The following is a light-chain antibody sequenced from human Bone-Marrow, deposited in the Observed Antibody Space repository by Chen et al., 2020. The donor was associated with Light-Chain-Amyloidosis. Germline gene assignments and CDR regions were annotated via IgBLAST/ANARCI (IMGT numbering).Light chain of an antibody. CDR2: RDT. J-gene: IGLJ2*01. Sequence: SYELTQPPSVSVSPGQTARITCSGDDLPTKYAYWYQQKPGQAPVLVIHRDTERPSGISERFSGCSSGTKATLTISGVQAEDEADYHCQSADSSGTYEVIFGGGTKLTVL. CDR1: DLPTKY. CDR3: QSADSSGTYEVI. V-gene: IGLV3-25*03.